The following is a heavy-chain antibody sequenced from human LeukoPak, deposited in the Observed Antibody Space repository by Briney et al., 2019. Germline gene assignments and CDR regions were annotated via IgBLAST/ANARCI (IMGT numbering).Heavy chain of an antibody. V-gene: IGHV1-18*01. J-gene: IGHJ5*02. D-gene: IGHD2-2*01. CDR2: ISAYNGNT. Sequence: ASVKVSCKASGYTFTSYGISWVRQAPGQGLEWMGWISAYNGNTNYAQKLQGRVTMTTDTSTSTAYMELRSLRSDDTAVYYCARDRPQLPLVGFDPWGQGTLVIVSS. CDR3: ARDRPQLPLVGFDP. CDR1: GYTFTSYG.